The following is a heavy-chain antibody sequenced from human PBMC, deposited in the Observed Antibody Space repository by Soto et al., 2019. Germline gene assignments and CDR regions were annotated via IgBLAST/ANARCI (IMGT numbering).Heavy chain of an antibody. J-gene: IGHJ4*02. CDR2: IKSKTDGGTT. D-gene: IGHD2-15*01. CDR3: TTGGVVLPAAAFCSGGSCYLLDY. CDR1: GFTFSNAW. V-gene: IGHV3-15*01. Sequence: GGSPRLSCAASGFTFSNAWMSWVRQAPGKGLEWVGRIKSKTDGGTTDYAAPVKGRFTISRDDSKNTLYLQMNSLKTEDTAVYYCTTGGVVLPAAAFCSGGSCYLLDYWGQGTLVTVSS.